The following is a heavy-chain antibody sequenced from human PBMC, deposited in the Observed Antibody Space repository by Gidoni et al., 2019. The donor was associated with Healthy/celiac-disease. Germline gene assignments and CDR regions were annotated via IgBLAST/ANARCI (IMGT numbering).Heavy chain of an antibody. J-gene: IGHJ4*02. CDR1: GSTFTSYD. Sequence: QVQLVQSGAEVKKPGASVKVSCKASGSTFTSYDINWVRQATGQGLEWMGWMNPNSGNTGDAQKFQGRVTMTRNTSRSTAYMELSSLRSEDTAVYYCASQLGYCSGGSCYSDYWGQGTLVTVSS. CDR2: MNPNSGNT. D-gene: IGHD2-15*01. V-gene: IGHV1-8*01. CDR3: ASQLGYCSGGSCYSDY.